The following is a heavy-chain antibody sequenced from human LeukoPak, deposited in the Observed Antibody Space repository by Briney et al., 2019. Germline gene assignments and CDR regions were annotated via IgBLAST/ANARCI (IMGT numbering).Heavy chain of an antibody. CDR2: INPDSGGT. Sequence: ALVKVSFKASGYTFTGYYMHWVRQAPGQGLEWMGWINPDSGGTNYAQKFQGRVTMTRDTSISTAYMELDSLRSEDTAVYYCARGPGDLGDYWGQGTLVTVSS. CDR1: GYTFTGYY. D-gene: IGHD7-27*01. CDR3: ARGPGDLGDY. J-gene: IGHJ4*02. V-gene: IGHV1-2*02.